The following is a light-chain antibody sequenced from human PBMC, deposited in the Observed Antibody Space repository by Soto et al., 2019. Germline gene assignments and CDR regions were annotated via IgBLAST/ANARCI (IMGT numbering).Light chain of an antibody. CDR3: CPYAGTSTHTV. J-gene: IGLJ7*01. V-gene: IGLV2-23*02. CDR1: SSDVGRYNL. Sequence: QSALTQPASVSGSPGQSITLSCTGTSSDVGRYNLVSWYQQHPGKAPKLMISEVSKRPSGISDRFSGSKSGSTGSLTLSGLQAEDEADYYCCPYAGTSTHTVFGGRTQLTVL. CDR2: EVS.